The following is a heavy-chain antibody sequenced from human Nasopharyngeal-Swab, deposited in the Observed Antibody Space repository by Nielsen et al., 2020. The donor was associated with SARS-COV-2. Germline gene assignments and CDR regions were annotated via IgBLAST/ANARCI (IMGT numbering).Heavy chain of an antibody. CDR2: ITWNGGSI. J-gene: IGHJ4*02. D-gene: IGHD4-17*01. Sequence: GGSLRLSCAASGFIFDDYAMNWVRQGPGKGLEWVSGITWNGGSIGYAESVKGRFTISRDSAKNSLYLQMNSLRAEDTALYYCARDKSSTVTTFDYWGQGTLVTVSS. V-gene: IGHV3-20*04. CDR3: ARDKSSTVTTFDY. CDR1: GFIFDDYA.